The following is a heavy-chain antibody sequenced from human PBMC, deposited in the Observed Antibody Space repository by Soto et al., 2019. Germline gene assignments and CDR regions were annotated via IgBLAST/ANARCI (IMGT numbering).Heavy chain of an antibody. D-gene: IGHD2-15*01. CDR1: DDSINSDKYY. J-gene: IGHJ6*03. CDR3: ARHTSGGYCSGGSCYSPYYYMDV. CDR2: IYYSGST. V-gene: IGHV4-39*01. Sequence: SSETLSLTCSVSDDSINSDKYYWGWIRQPPGKGLEWIGSIYYSGSTYYNPSLKSRVTISVDTSKNQFSLKLSSVTAADTAVYYCARHTSGGYCSGGSCYSPYYYMDVWGKGTTVTVSS.